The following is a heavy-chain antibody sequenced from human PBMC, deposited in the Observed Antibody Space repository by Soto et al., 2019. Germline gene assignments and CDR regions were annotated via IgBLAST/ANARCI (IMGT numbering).Heavy chain of an antibody. CDR3: ARDRFDNWNVFGMDV. CDR2: INPIYGTA. J-gene: IGHJ6*02. D-gene: IGHD1-1*01. Sequence: ASVKVSCKVSGYTLTEISMHWVRQAPGKGLEWMGGINPIYGTANYAQKFQGRVTITADESTSTAYMELSSLRSEDTAVYYCARDRFDNWNVFGMDVWGQGTTVTVSS. CDR1: GYTLTEIS. V-gene: IGHV1-24*01.